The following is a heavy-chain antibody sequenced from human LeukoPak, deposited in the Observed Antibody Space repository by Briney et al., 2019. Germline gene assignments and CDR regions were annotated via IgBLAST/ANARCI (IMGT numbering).Heavy chain of an antibody. CDR2: ISSSSSYI. CDR1: GFTFSSYS. Sequence: GGSLRLSCAASGFTFSSYSMNWVRQAPGKGLEWVSSISSSSSYIYYADSVKGRFTISRDNAKNSLYLQMNSLRAEDTAVYYCARDQKVLGESNYYYYMDVWGKGTTVTISS. J-gene: IGHJ6*03. CDR3: ARDQKVLGESNYYYYMDV. V-gene: IGHV3-21*01. D-gene: IGHD3-10*01.